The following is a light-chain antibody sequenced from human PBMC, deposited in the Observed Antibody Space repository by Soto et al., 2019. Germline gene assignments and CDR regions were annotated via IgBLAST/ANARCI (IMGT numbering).Light chain of an antibody. V-gene: IGKV1-8*01. CDR1: QGISSY. Sequence: AIRGDLSRSAYRRSTGERITLTCPASQGISSYLAWYQQKPGKAPKLLIYAASTLQSGVPSRFSGSGSGTHFTRTMCCLQCEDFATYYCEPYSSYALSFALGTKPDI. J-gene: IGKJ2*03. CDR3: EPYSSYALS. CDR2: AAS.